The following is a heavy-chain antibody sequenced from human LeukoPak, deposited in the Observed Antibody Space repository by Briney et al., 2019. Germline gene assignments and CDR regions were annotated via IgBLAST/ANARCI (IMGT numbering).Heavy chain of an antibody. D-gene: IGHD5-12*01. J-gene: IGHJ4*02. V-gene: IGHV3-21*01. Sequence: PGGSLRLSCAASGFTFSSYSMNWVRQAPGKGLEWVSSISSSSSYIYYADSVKGRFTISRDNAKNSLYLQVNSLRAEDTAVYYCARDKSRWSGYDYVDYWGQGTLVTVSS. CDR2: ISSSSSYI. CDR3: ARDKSRWSGYDYVDY. CDR1: GFTFSSYS.